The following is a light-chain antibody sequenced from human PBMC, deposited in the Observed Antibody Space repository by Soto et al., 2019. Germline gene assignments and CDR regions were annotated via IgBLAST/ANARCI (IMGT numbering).Light chain of an antibody. CDR1: QSVGGD. J-gene: IGKJ2*01. CDR2: GAV. V-gene: IGKV3-15*01. Sequence: EIVMTQPPVTLSVSPGERATLSCRASQSVGGDLPWYQQIPGQAPRLLIYGAVTRATGVAARFSGGGSGTEFTLTVDSLQSEDLAIYYCQQYYAWPRTFGQGTKLEI. CDR3: QQYYAWPRT.